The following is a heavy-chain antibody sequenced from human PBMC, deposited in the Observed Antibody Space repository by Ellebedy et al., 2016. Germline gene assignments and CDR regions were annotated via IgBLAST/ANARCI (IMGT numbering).Heavy chain of an antibody. Sequence: GESLKISXAASGFTFSSYAMSWVRQAPGKGLEWVSAISGSGGSTYYADSVKGRFTISRANSKNTLYLQMNSLRAEDTAVYYCAKMEAGTPTGSTDYWGQGTLVTVSS. CDR1: GFTFSSYA. CDR3: AKMEAGTPTGSTDY. V-gene: IGHV3-23*01. D-gene: IGHD6-19*01. CDR2: ISGSGGST. J-gene: IGHJ4*02.